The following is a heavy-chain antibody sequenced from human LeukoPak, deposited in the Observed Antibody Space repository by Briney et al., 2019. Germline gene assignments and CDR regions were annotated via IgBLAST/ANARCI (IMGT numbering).Heavy chain of an antibody. V-gene: IGHV3-74*01. D-gene: IGHD1-26*01. CDR3: VRGGGDSKWAYYFDY. J-gene: IGHJ4*02. Sequence: GGSLRLSCAASGLVNNYWMHWVRQVPGKRLVWISGVKSDGSGTTYADSVKGRFTISRDNAKNTLFLQMNSLRVEDTAVYYCVRGGGDSKWAYYFDYWGQGTLVTVSS. CDR2: VKSDGSGT. CDR1: GLVNNYW.